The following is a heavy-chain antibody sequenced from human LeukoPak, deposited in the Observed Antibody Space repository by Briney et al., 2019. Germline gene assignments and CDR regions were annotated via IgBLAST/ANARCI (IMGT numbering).Heavy chain of an antibody. V-gene: IGHV1-69*02. CDR1: GSTFSSYT. D-gene: IGHD6-13*01. CDR3: ARGAGAAAANYGMDV. Sequence: SVKVSCKASGSTFSSYTISWVRQAPGQGLEWMGRIIPILGIANYAQKFQGRVTITADKSTSTAYMELSSLRSEDTAVYYCARGAGAAAANYGMDVWGQGTTVTVSS. J-gene: IGHJ6*02. CDR2: IIPILGIA.